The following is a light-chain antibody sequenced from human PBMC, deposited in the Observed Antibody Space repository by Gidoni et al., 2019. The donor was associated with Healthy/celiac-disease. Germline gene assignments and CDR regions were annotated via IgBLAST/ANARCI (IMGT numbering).Light chain of an antibody. CDR1: SSDVGGYNY. CDR3: SSYTSSSTLEV. J-gene: IGLJ1*01. Sequence: QSALTQPASVSVSPGQSITLSCTGTSSDVGGYNYVSWYQQHPGKAPKLMIYDVSNRPAGVSNRFSGSKSGNTDSLTISGLQAEDEADYYCSSYTSSSTLEVFGTGTKVTVL. CDR2: DVS. V-gene: IGLV2-14*01.